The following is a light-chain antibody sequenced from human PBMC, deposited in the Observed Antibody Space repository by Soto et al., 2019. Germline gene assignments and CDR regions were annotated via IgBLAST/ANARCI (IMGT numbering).Light chain of an antibody. CDR3: QQANSFPHT. J-gene: IGKJ2*01. Sequence: DIQMTQSPSSVSASVGDTVTITCRASQGINGWLAWYKQKPGKAPKLLISVASNLQSGVPSRVSGTGSGADFTLTCTSLQPEEFATYYCQQANSFPHTFGQGTKLEIK. CDR2: VAS. CDR1: QGINGW. V-gene: IGKV1-12*01.